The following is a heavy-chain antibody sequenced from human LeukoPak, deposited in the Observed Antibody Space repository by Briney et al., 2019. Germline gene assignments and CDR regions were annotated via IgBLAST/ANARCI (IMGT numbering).Heavy chain of an antibody. V-gene: IGHV3-64D*06. J-gene: IGHJ5*02. CDR1: GFTFSGSA. CDR2: ISANGDNT. CDR3: VRDLT. Sequence: GGSLRPSCSASGFTFSGSAMHWVRQVPGKGPEFVSGISANGDNTYYGDSVKVRFTISRDNAKNTVHLQMSSLSPEDTAVYYCVRDLTWGQGTLVIVSS.